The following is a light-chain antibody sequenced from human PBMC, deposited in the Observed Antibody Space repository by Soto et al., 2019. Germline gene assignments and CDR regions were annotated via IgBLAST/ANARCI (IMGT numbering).Light chain of an antibody. CDR3: SSYSSSTTL. CDR2: EVN. CDR1: SSDIGGYQY. V-gene: IGLV2-14*03. J-gene: IGLJ2*01. Sequence: QSALTQPASVSGSPGQSITISCTGTSSDIGGYQYVSWYQQHPGKAPRLMIYEVNTRPSGVSNRFSGSKSGNTASLTISGLQAEDEADYYCSSYSSSTTLFGGGTKLTVL.